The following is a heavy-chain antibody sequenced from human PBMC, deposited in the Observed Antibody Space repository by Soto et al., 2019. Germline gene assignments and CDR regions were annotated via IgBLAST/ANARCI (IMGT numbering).Heavy chain of an antibody. Sequence: QVQLVQSGAEVKKPGSSVKVSCKASGGTFSSYAISWVRQAPGQGLEWMGGIIPIFGTANYAQKFQGRVTITADESTSTAYMELSSLRSEDTAVYYCARSGGTTVVAYYYYGMHVWGQGTTVTVSS. CDR1: GGTFSSYA. D-gene: IGHD1-1*01. CDR2: IIPIFGTA. V-gene: IGHV1-69*01. CDR3: ARSGGTTVVAYYYYGMHV. J-gene: IGHJ6*02.